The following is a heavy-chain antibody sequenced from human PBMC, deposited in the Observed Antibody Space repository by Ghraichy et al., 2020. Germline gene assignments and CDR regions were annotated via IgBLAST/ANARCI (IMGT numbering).Heavy chain of an antibody. Sequence: GSLNISCAASGFTFSSYWMHWVRQAPGKGLVWVSRIYSDGSSTAYADSVKGRFTISRDNAENTLYLQMNSLRAEDTAIYYCTRGGGDYSSSWHIRVWGQGTLVTVS. CDR1: GFTFSSYW. J-gene: IGHJ4*02. V-gene: IGHV3-74*01. CDR3: TRGGGDYSSSWHIRV. CDR2: IYSDGSST. D-gene: IGHD6-13*01.